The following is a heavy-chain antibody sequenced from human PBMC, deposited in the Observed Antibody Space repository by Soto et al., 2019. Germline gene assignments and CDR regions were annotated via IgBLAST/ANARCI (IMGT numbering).Heavy chain of an antibody. CDR1: GFTFSSYA. V-gene: IGHV3-23*01. J-gene: IGHJ4*02. Sequence: GSLRLSCAASGFTFSSYAMTWVRQAPGNGLEWVSSISGSGIITYYADSVEGRFTISRDNSKSTLYLQMNRLRAEAAAVYYCAKSAGSHAYSPNDYWGQGTLVTVSS. CDR2: ISGSGIIT. CDR3: AKSAGSHAYSPNDY. D-gene: IGHD3-16*01.